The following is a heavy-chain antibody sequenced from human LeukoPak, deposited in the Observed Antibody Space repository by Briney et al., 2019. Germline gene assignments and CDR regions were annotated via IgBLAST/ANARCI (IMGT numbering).Heavy chain of an antibody. CDR3: ARGGDEPFDY. CDR2: IYYSGST. J-gene: IGHJ4*02. Sequence: PSETLSLTCTVSGGSISSYYWSWIRQPPGKGLEWIGYIYYSGSTNYNPSLKSRVTISVDTSKNQFSLKLSSVTAADAAVYYCARGGDEPFDYWGQGTLVTVSS. CDR1: GGSISSYY. D-gene: IGHD3-16*01. V-gene: IGHV4-59*01.